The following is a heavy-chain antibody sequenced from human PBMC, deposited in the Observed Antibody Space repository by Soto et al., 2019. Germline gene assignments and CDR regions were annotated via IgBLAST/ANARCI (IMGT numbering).Heavy chain of an antibody. D-gene: IGHD3-22*01. CDR1: GGSISSYY. J-gene: IGHJ6*02. V-gene: IGHV4-59*01. CDR2: IYYSGST. Sequence: QVQLQESGPGLVKPSETLSLTCTVSGGSISSYYWSWIRQPPGKGLEWIGYIYYSGSTNYNPTLNSRVTISVDTSKNQFSLKLSSVTAADTAVYYCARGSGYYTYYYYGMDVWGQGTTVTVSS. CDR3: ARGSGYYTYYYYGMDV.